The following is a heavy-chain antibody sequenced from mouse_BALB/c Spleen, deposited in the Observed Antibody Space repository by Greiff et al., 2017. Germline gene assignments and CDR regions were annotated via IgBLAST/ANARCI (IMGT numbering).Heavy chain of an antibody. V-gene: IGHV4-2*02. J-gene: IGHJ4*01. CDR1: GFDFSRYW. CDR2: INPGSSTI. Sequence: EVKLLESGGGLVQPGGSLNLSCAASGFDFSRYWMSWARQAPGKGQEWIGEINPGSSTINYTPSLKDKFIISRDNAKNTLYLQMSKVRSEDTALYYCARLGNYDAMDYWGQGTSVTVSS. D-gene: IGHD2-1*01. CDR3: ARLGNYDAMDY.